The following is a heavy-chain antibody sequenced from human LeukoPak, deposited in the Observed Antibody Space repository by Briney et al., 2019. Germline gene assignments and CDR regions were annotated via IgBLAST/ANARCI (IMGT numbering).Heavy chain of an antibody. J-gene: IGHJ4*02. CDR1: GGSISSYY. CDR2: IYYNGST. CDR3: ARGYYGSGSFPGYFDY. Sequence: SETLSLTCTVSGGSISSYYWSWIRQPPGKGLEWIGYIYYNGSTYYNPSLKSRVTISVDTSKNQFSLKLSSVTAADTAVYYCARGYYGSGSFPGYFDYWGQGTLVTVSS. D-gene: IGHD3-10*01. V-gene: IGHV4-59*12.